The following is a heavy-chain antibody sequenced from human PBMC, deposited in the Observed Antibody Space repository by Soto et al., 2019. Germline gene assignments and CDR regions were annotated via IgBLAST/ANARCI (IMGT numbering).Heavy chain of an antibody. CDR3: VNGGSCSRTSGARDRMDV. Sequence: EVQLVESGGGLVKPGGSLRLSCAASEFTFSSYSLNWVRQATGKGLEWVASIGSSSSYIYYADSVKGRFTITRDNAKNALYLQMNSLRAEDTAVYYCVNGGSCSRTSGARDRMDVWGQGTTVTVSS. CDR1: EFTFSSYS. V-gene: IGHV3-21*01. J-gene: IGHJ6*01. CDR2: IGSSSSYI. D-gene: IGHD2-2*01.